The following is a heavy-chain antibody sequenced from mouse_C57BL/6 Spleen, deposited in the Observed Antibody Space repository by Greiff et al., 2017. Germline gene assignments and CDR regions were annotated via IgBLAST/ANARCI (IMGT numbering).Heavy chain of an antibody. J-gene: IGHJ2*01. Sequence: EVKLQESGGGLVKPGGSLKLSCAASGFTFSDYGMHWVRQAPEKGLEWVAYISSGSSTIYYADTVKGRFTISRDNAKNTLFLQMTSLRSEDTAMYYCARDWDGGYYFDYWGQGTTLTVSS. D-gene: IGHD4-1*01. CDR2: ISSGSSTI. CDR3: ARDWDGGYYFDY. V-gene: IGHV5-17*01. CDR1: GFTFSDYG.